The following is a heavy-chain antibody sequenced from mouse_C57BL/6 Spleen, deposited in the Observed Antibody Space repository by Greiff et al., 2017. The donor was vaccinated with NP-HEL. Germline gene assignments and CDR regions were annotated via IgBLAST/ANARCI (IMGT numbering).Heavy chain of an antibody. CDR1: GYTFTSYW. J-gene: IGHJ4*01. CDR2: IHPNSGST. V-gene: IGHV1-64*01. Sequence: VQLQQPGAELVKPGASVKLSCKASGYTFTSYWMHWVKQRPGQGLEWIGMIHPNSGSTNYNEKFKSKATLTVDKSSSTAYMQLSSLTSEDSAVYYCARFNDGYYGYYAMDYWGQGTSVTVSS. CDR3: ARFNDGYYGYYAMDY. D-gene: IGHD2-3*01.